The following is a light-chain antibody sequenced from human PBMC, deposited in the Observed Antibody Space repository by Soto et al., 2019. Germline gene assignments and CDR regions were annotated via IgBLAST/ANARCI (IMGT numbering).Light chain of an antibody. CDR3: QQYGNSPIT. J-gene: IGKJ5*01. CDR2: GAS. V-gene: IGKV3-20*01. CDR1: QSVSNNY. Sequence: EIVLTQSPGTLSLSPGERATLSCRASQSVSNNYLAWYQQKPGQAPRLLIYGASSKATGIPDRFSGSGSGTDFTVTISRLEPEDFAVSYCQQYGNSPITFGQGTRLEIK.